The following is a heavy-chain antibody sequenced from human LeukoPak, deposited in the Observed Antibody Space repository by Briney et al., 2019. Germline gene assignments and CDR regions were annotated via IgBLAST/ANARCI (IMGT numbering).Heavy chain of an antibody. D-gene: IGHD3-22*01. J-gene: IGHJ4*02. Sequence: GGSLRLSCAASGFTFSSYGMHWVRQAPGKGLEWVAVISYDGSNKYYADSAKGRFTISRDNSKNTLYLQMNSLRAEDTAVYYCAKAGNYDSSGYYYYFDYWGQGTLVTVSS. CDR1: GFTFSSYG. CDR2: ISYDGSNK. CDR3: AKAGNYDSSGYYYYFDY. V-gene: IGHV3-30*18.